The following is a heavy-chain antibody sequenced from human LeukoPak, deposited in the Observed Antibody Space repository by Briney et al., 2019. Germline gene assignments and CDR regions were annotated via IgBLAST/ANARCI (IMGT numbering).Heavy chain of an antibody. D-gene: IGHD3-10*01. V-gene: IGHV1-2*02. Sequence: ASVKVSCKASGYTFTGYYMHWVRQAPGQGLEWMGWINPNSGGTNYAQKFQGRVTMTRDTSISTAYMELSRLRSDDTAVYYCAXVRYYYGSGSFFDYWGQGTLVTVSS. CDR1: GYTFTGYY. CDR2: INPNSGGT. CDR3: AXVRYYYGSGSFFDY. J-gene: IGHJ4*02.